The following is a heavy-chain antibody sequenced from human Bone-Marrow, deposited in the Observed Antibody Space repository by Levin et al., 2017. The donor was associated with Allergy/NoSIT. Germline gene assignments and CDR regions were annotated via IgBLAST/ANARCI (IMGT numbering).Heavy chain of an antibody. Sequence: AASVKVSCKVSGYSLTELSIHWVRQAPGKGLEWMGGFDPEEGDRIYIQKFQGRVTMTEDTSPGTSYMALSSLTPGGTAVYYCATGARGTYDTLDGWGQGTLVTVSS. CDR2: FDPEEGDR. CDR1: GYSLTELS. D-gene: IGHD1-26*01. V-gene: IGHV1-24*01. CDR3: ATGARGTYDTLDG. J-gene: IGHJ4*02.